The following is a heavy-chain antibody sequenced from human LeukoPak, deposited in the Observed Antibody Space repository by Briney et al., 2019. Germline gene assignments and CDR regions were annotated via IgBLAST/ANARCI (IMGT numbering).Heavy chain of an antibody. CDR3: ARARNSQGAAAGPDY. D-gene: IGHD6-13*01. Sequence: ASVKVYCKASGYTFTSYAISWVRQAPGQGLEWMGWISAYNGNTNYAQKLQGRVTMTTDTSTSTAYMELSSLRSEDTAVYYCARARNSQGAAAGPDYWGQGTLVTVSS. CDR2: ISAYNGNT. J-gene: IGHJ4*02. CDR1: GYTFTSYA. V-gene: IGHV1-18*04.